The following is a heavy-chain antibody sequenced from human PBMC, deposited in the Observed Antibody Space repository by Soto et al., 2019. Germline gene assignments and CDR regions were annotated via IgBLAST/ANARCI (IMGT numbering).Heavy chain of an antibody. D-gene: IGHD2-15*01. J-gene: IGHJ5*02. CDR3: GRGGVVARYWFDP. CDR2: IYYSGST. V-gene: IGHV4-59*01. CDR1: GGSISSYY. Sequence: SETLSLTCTVSGGSISSYYWSWIRQPPGKGLEWIGYIYYSGSTNYNPSLKSRVTISVDTSKNQFSLKLSSVTAADTAVYYCGRGGVVARYWFDPWGQGTLVTVSS.